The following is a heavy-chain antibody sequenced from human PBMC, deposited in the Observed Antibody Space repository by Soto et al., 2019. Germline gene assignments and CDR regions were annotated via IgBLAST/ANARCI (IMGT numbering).Heavy chain of an antibody. V-gene: IGHV4-30-2*01. CDR2: IYHSGST. Sequence: QLQLQESGSGLVKPSQTLSLTCAVSGGSISSGGYSWSWIRQPPGKGLEWIGYIYHSGSTYYNPSLKSRVTISLEMSKTQFSLKRSSVTAAVTAVYYCSRGAAVATDYWVQGTLVTFSS. CDR1: GGSISSGGYS. J-gene: IGHJ4*02. CDR3: SRGAAVATDY. D-gene: IGHD6-25*01.